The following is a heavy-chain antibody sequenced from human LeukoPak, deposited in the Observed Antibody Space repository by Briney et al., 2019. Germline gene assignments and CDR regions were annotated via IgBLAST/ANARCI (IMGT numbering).Heavy chain of an antibody. Sequence: TGGSLRLSRVASGFTFSSYAMTWVRQAPGKGLEWVSSISNRGGSTYYADSVKGRFTISRDNSKNTLYLQMNSLRAEDTAVYYCAKGYRGNYDYWGQGALVTVSS. CDR3: AKGYRGNYDY. CDR1: GFTFSSYA. CDR2: ISNRGGST. D-gene: IGHD1-26*01. V-gene: IGHV3-23*01. J-gene: IGHJ4*02.